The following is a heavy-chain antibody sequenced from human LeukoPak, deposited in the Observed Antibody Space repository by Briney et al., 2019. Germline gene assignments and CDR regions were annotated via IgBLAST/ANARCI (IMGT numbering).Heavy chain of an antibody. CDR1: ELTLNNAW. Sequence: GRSLRLSCAAFELTLNNAWMTWVRQAPGKGLEWVSYMSSSGRTIYYADSVKGRFTISRDNAKNSLYLQMNSLRAEDTAVYYCARESRQWLVLGGVDYWGQGTLVTVSS. D-gene: IGHD6-19*01. CDR2: MSSSGRTI. J-gene: IGHJ4*02. V-gene: IGHV3-11*04. CDR3: ARESRQWLVLGGVDY.